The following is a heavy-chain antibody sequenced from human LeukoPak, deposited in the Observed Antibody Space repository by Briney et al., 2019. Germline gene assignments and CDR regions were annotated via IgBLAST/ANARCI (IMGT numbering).Heavy chain of an antibody. CDR1: GGSISSTNYY. CDR3: ARALGGDILLNWFDS. J-gene: IGHJ5*01. CDR2: IYYSGST. D-gene: IGHD3-16*02. V-gene: IGHV4-61*05. Sequence: SETLSLTCTVSGGSISSTNYYWGWIRQPPGEGLEWIGHIYYSGSTNYNPSLKSRVTISVDTSKNQFSLKLNSVTAADTAVYYCARALGGDILLNWFDSWGQGTLVTVSS.